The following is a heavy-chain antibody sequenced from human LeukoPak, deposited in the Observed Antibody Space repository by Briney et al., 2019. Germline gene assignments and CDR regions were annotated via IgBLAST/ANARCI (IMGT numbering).Heavy chain of an antibody. CDR2: ISYDGSNK. Sequence: PGRSLRLSCAASGFTFSSYGMHWVRQAPSKGLEWVAVISYDGSNKYYADSVRGRFTISRDNSKNTLYLQMNSLRAEDTAVYYCAKVYGFWSGFDYWGQGTLVTVSS. CDR1: GFTFSSYG. CDR3: AKVYGFWSGFDY. D-gene: IGHD3-3*01. V-gene: IGHV3-30*18. J-gene: IGHJ4*02.